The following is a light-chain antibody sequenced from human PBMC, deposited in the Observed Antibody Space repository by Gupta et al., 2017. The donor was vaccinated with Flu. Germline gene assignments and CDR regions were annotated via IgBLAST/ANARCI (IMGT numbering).Light chain of an antibody. V-gene: IGLV3-1*01. J-gene: IGLJ3*02. Sequence: SYVLTQPSSVSVSPGPTATITCSGDKLEKKYVYWYQQKSGQSPLLVIFQDNKRTSGIPDRISGSNSGNTATLTISVSQATDEADYYCQAWDSNAAVFGGGTKLTVL. CDR1: KLEKKY. CDR2: QDN. CDR3: QAWDSNAAV.